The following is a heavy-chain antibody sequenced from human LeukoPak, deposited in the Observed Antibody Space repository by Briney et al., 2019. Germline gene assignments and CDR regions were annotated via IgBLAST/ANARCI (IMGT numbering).Heavy chain of an antibody. D-gene: IGHD1-7*01. CDR3: ARDPDVGTTDY. J-gene: IGHJ4*02. Sequence: GGSLRLSCAASGFTLTTYWMSWVRQAPGKGLEWVANINEDGSEEYYVDSVKGRFTISRDNAKNSLYLQMNRLGAEDTAVYYCARDPDVGTTDYWGQGTLVTVSS. CDR2: INEDGSEE. V-gene: IGHV3-7*01. CDR1: GFTLTTYW.